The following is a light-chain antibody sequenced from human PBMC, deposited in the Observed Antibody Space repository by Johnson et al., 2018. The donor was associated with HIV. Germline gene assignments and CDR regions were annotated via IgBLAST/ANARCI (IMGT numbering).Light chain of an antibody. CDR1: SSNIGYHY. V-gene: IGLV1-51*02. CDR3: GTWDSSLSAYA. J-gene: IGLJ1*01. Sequence: QSVLTQPPSVSAAPGQKVTISCSGSSSNIGYHYVSWYQQLPGTAPKLLIYENNKRPSGIPDRFSGSKSGTSATLGITGLQTGDEADYYCGTWDSSLSAYAFGTGTKVTVL. CDR2: ENN.